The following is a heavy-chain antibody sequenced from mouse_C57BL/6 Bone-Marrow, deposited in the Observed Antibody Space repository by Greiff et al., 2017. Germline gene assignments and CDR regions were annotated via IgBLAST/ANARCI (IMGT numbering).Heavy chain of an antibody. J-gene: IGHJ1*03. D-gene: IGHD1-1*01. CDR3: TPYYYGSSYGYFDV. Sequence: VQLKESGAELVRPGASVKLSCTASGFNIKDDYMHWVKQRPEQGLEWIGWLDPENGDTEYASKFQGKATITADTSSNTAYLQLSSLTSEDTAVYYCTPYYYGSSYGYFDVWGTGTTVTVSS. CDR2: LDPENGDT. V-gene: IGHV14-4*01. CDR1: GFNIKDDY.